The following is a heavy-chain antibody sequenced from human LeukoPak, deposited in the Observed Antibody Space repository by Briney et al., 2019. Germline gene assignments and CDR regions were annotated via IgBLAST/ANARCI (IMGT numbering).Heavy chain of an antibody. D-gene: IGHD3-22*01. CDR1: GGSFSGYY. CDR3: ARAMIVVAHFNWFDP. J-gene: IGHJ5*02. V-gene: IGHV4-34*01. Sequence: SETLSLTCAVYGGSFSGYYWSWIRQPPGKGLEWIGEINHSGSTNYNPSLKSRVTISVDTSKNQFSLKLSSVTAADTAVYYCARAMIVVAHFNWFDPWGQGTLVTVSS. CDR2: INHSGST.